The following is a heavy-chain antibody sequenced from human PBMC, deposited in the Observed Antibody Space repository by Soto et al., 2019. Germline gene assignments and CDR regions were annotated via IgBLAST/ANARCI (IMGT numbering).Heavy chain of an antibody. CDR2: MYYNGNI. J-gene: IGHJ5*02. CDR1: GGSISNYY. V-gene: IGHV4-59*01. CDR3: ASGGNWFDP. Sequence: QLQVQELGPGLVKPSETMSLTSNVSGGSISNYYWTWVWQSPEKGLEWIGYMYYNGNINYNPSLKSRVTISIDTSKNQFSLTLKSVTAADTAVYYCASGGNWFDPWGQGVLVTVSS. D-gene: IGHD3-16*01.